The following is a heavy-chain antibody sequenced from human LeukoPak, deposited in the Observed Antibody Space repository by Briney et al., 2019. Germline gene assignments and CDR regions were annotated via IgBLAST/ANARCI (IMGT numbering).Heavy chain of an antibody. CDR1: GGSINSGSYY. J-gene: IGHJ4*02. CDR3: ARDLGSY. D-gene: IGHD1-14*01. Sequence: SETLSLTCTVSGGSINSGSYYWSWIRQPAGEQLEWIGRIYTSGSTNYNPSLKSRVTISVDTSKNQFSLKLSSVTAADTAVYYCARDLGSYWGQGTLVTVSS. CDR2: IYTSGST. V-gene: IGHV4-61*02.